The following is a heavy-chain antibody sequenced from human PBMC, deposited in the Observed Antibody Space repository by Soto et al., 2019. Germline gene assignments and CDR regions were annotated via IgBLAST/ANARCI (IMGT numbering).Heavy chain of an antibody. V-gene: IGHV3-30*18. CDR1: GFTFSSYG. CDR2: VSYDGNYK. J-gene: IGHJ4*02. CDR3: AKSAPGGSYNYFDY. Sequence: QVQLVESGGGVVQPGRSLRLSCVAYGFTFSSYGMHWVRQAPGKGLEWVAVVSYDGNYKYYADSVKGRFTISRDSSENTVYLQMNSLRAEDTAVYYCAKSAPGGSYNYFDYWGQGTLVTVSS. D-gene: IGHD1-26*01.